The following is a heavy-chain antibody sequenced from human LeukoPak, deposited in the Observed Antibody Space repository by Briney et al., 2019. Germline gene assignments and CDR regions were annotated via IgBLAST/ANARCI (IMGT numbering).Heavy chain of an antibody. CDR2: IKQDGSEK. CDR3: ARAFGSYFDY. Sequence: TGGSLRLSCAASGFTFSRYWTSWVRQAPGKGLEWVANIKQDGSEKYYVDSVKGRFTISRDNAKNSLFLQMNSLRAEDTAVYYCARAFGSYFDYWGQGSLVTVSS. CDR1: GFTFSRYW. J-gene: IGHJ4*02. D-gene: IGHD3-3*01. V-gene: IGHV3-7*01.